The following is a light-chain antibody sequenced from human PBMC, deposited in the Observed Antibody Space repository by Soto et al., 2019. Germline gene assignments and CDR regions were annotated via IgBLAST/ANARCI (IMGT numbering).Light chain of an antibody. CDR3: GSWDSSLSAYV. V-gene: IGLV1-51*01. Sequence: QSVLTQPPSVSAAPGQRVTISCSGSSSNIGGNSVSWYQQLPGTAPKLLIYDDDKRPSGIPDRFSGSKSGTSATLGITGFQTGDEADYYCGSWDSSLSAYVLGTGTKFTVL. CDR2: DDD. J-gene: IGLJ1*01. CDR1: SSNIGGNS.